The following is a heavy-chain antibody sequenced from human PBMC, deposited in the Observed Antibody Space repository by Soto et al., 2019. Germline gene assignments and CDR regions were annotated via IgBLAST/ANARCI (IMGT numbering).Heavy chain of an antibody. CDR2: ISPSDTAT. Sequence: ASVKVSCKASGYTFTNYYMHWVRQAPGQGLEWMGVISPSDTATNYAQGFQGRVTMTSDTSTSTVYMELSSLRSDDTAVYYCARDQGGGYYILDTWGQGTLVTVSS. J-gene: IGHJ5*02. V-gene: IGHV1-46*01. CDR1: GYTFTNYY. D-gene: IGHD3-3*01. CDR3: ARDQGGGYYILDT.